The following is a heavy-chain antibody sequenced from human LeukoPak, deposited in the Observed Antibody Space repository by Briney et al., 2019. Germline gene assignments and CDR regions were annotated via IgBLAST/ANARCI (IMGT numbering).Heavy chain of an antibody. CDR1: GFTFSNYW. CDR3: ARVGQKWELGN. J-gene: IGHJ4*02. Sequence: GGSLRLSCAASGFTFSNYWMHWVRHAPGKGLVWVSRLNTDGSSTNYADSVKGRFTISRDNAKNTLYLQMNSLRAEDTAVYYCARVGQKWELGNWGQGTLVTVSS. D-gene: IGHD1-26*01. CDR2: LNTDGSST. V-gene: IGHV3-74*01.